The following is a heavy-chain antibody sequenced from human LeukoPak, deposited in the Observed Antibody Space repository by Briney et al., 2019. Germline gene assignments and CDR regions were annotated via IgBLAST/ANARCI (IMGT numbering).Heavy chain of an antibody. D-gene: IGHD3-16*02. V-gene: IGHV4-59*01. Sequence: PSETLSLTCTVSGGSISSYYWSWIRQPPGKGLEWIGYIYYSGSTNYNPSLKSRVTISVDTSKNQFSLKLSSVTAADMAVYYCARQYYDYVWGSYRPLDPWGQGTLVTVSS. CDR2: IYYSGST. CDR1: GGSISSYY. J-gene: IGHJ5*02. CDR3: ARQYYDYVWGSYRPLDP.